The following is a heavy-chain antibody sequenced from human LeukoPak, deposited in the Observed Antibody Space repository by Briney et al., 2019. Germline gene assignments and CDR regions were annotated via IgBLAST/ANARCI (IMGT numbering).Heavy chain of an antibody. CDR2: INHSGNT. V-gene: IGHV4-34*01. Sequence: SETLSLTCAVYGGSFSGYYWTWIRQPPVKGLEWIGEINHSGNTNYNPSLKSRVAISVDTSKNQFSLKLSSVIAADTAMYYCARSKDGSGFAAYWGQGTQVTVSS. CDR1: GGSFSGYY. CDR3: ARSKDGSGFAAY. J-gene: IGHJ4*02. D-gene: IGHD3-22*01.